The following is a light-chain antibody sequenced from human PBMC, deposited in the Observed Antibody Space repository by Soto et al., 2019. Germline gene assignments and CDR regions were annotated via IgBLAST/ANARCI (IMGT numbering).Light chain of an antibody. CDR2: GAS. V-gene: IGKV3-20*01. Sequence: EIVFTHSPGTLSFSRGERATLSCRASQSVSSSYLAWYQQKPGQAPRLLIYGASSRATGIPDRFSGSGSGTDFTLTISRLEPEDFSVFYCQQYGTSEIIFGQGTRLEIK. CDR3: QQYGTSEII. CDR1: QSVSSSY. J-gene: IGKJ5*01.